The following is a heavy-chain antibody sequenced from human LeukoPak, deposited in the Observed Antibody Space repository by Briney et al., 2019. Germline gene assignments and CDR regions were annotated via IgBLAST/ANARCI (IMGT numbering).Heavy chain of an antibody. J-gene: IGHJ4*02. CDR3: ARVNDYIGTYYFDF. CDR2: INTATFKT. V-gene: IGHV1-3*04. CDR1: GYIINEYA. D-gene: IGHD4-11*01. Sequence: GASVKVSCKVSGYIINEYAIHWVRQAPGQRLEWMGWINTATFKTRYSQKFQGRLTIASDTSASTAHMELSSLRSEDTAIYFCARVNDYIGTYYFDFWGQGTLVTVSS.